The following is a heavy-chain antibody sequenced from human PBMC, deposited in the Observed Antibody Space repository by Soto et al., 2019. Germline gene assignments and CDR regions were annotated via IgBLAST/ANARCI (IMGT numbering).Heavy chain of an antibody. J-gene: IGHJ4*02. Sequence: PGGSLRLSCAASGSIFSDFGMSWVRQAPGKGLEWVAVTSFDGSHEYYAASAKGRFTISRDNSKNMLLLQMDNVRAEDTAVYYCAKSPSKARDYEVLAGYSGYFDSWGLGTLVTVSS. D-gene: IGHD3-9*01. V-gene: IGHV3-30*18. CDR1: GSIFSDFG. CDR2: TSFDGSHE. CDR3: AKSPSKARDYEVLAGYSGYFDS.